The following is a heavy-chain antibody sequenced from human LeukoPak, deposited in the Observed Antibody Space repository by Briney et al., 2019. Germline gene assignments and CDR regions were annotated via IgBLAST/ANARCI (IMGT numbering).Heavy chain of an antibody. CDR3: ARRFSSRSDDNGHYYGHGAFDV. Sequence: SETLSLTCSVAGDSISTSYWMCIRQPPGNGREWIVNIYISAHTNYNPSQQSRVTMSVDTSTSQFSQQLSFGTAAGAAFYYRARRFSSRSDDNGHYYGHGAFDVWGEGTLVTVSS. V-gene: IGHV4-59*08. CDR1: GDSISTSY. D-gene: IGHD3-22*01. CDR2: IYISAHT. J-gene: IGHJ3*01.